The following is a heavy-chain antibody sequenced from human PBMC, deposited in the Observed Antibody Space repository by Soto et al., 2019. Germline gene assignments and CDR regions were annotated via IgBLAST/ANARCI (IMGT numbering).Heavy chain of an antibody. CDR1: GINFSNYY. Sequence: PGGSLRLSCAASGINFSNYYMSWIRQAPGKGLEWVSHISSSTSYTNYADSVKGRFTISRDNAKNSLYLQMNSLRAEDTAVYYYARRGSSCGGRVYWGQGTLVIVYS. CDR2: ISSSTSYT. D-gene: IGHD2-15*01. CDR3: ARRGSSCGGRVY. V-gene: IGHV3-11*03. J-gene: IGHJ4*02.